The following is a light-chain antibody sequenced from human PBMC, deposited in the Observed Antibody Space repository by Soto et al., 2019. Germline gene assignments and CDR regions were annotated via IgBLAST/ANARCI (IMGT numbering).Light chain of an antibody. CDR3: QQYNKWPLT. V-gene: IGKV3-15*01. CDR2: GTS. Sequence: EIVMTQSPATLSESPGERATLSCRASQSVSSNLAWYQQKRGQAPRLLIYGTSTRATGIPARFSGSGSGTEVTLNISSLQSEDFAVYYCQQYNKWPLTFGGGTKVEIK. J-gene: IGKJ4*01. CDR1: QSVSSN.